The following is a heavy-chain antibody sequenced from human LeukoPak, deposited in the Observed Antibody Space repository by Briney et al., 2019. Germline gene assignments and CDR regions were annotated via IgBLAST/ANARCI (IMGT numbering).Heavy chain of an antibody. Sequence: EASVKVSCKASGGTFSSYAISWMRQAPGQGLEWMGRIIPIFGTANYAQKFQGRVTITTDESTSTAYMELSSLRSEDTAVYYCARAAGIAAADYYFDYWGQGTLVTVSS. J-gene: IGHJ4*02. CDR1: GGTFSSYA. D-gene: IGHD6-13*01. V-gene: IGHV1-69*05. CDR3: ARAAGIAAADYYFDY. CDR2: IIPIFGTA.